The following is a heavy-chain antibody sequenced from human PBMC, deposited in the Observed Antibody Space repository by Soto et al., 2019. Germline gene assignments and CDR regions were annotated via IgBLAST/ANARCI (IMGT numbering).Heavy chain of an antibody. CDR1: GFTSGSYW. D-gene: IGHD3-10*01. V-gene: IGHV3-7*03. CDR3: VREGRLLGAFDI. Sequence: EVQLVESGGALVQQGGFLRLSCEASGFTSGSYWMAWVRQAPGKGLEWVANIQQDGRERHYGDSVKGRFTISRDNAKNSLYLEMNSLRAEDTAFYYCVREGRLLGAFDIWGQGTMVTVSS. CDR2: IQQDGRER. J-gene: IGHJ3*02.